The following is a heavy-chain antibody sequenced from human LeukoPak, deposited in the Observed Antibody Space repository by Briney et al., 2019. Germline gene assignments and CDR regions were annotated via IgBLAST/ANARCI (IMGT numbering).Heavy chain of an antibody. D-gene: IGHD2-15*01. CDR1: GYTFSSYY. J-gene: IGHJ5*02. Sequence: ASVKVSCKASGYTFSSYYIHWERQAPGQGLEWMGIINPSGGSTSYAQKFQGRVTMARDTSTSTVYMELSSLRSEDTAVYYCARAKARYCGGGSCYWDWFDPWGQGTLVTVSS. CDR3: ARAKARYCGGGSCYWDWFDP. CDR2: INPSGGST. V-gene: IGHV1-46*01.